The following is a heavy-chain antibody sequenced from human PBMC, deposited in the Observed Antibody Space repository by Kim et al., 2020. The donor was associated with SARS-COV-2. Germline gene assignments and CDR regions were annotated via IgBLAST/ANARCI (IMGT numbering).Heavy chain of an antibody. D-gene: IGHD2-15*01. Sequence: SPSFQGQVTISADKSVSTAYLQWSSLKASDAAMYYCARLNLGHPRGGLDYWGQGTLVTVSS. V-gene: IGHV5-51*01. J-gene: IGHJ4*02. CDR3: ARLNLGHPRGGLDY.